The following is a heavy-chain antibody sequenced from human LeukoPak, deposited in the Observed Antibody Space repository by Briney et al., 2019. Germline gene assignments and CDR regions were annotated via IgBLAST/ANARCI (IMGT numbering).Heavy chain of an antibody. V-gene: IGHV3-23*01. D-gene: IGHD6-19*01. CDR2: ISGSGGST. CDR3: AKEMGRAVGSFDY. CDR1: GFTFSSYV. Sequence: GSLRLSCAASGFTFSSYVMTWVRQAPGKGLEWVSAISGSGGSTYYADSVKGRFTISRDNSKNTLYLQMNSLRAEDTAVYYCAKEMGRAVGSFDYWGQGTLVTVSS. J-gene: IGHJ4*02.